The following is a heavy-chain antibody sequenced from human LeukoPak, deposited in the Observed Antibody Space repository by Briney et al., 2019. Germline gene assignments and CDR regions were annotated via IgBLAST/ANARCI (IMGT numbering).Heavy chain of an antibody. CDR3: GGFGYEAAVDL. Sequence: GGSLRISCAASGFMFSTYWMTWVRQARGKGLEWVANIKPDGSETYYVDSVKGRFTISRDNTKNLLYLQMNSLRGEDAAVYYCGGFGYEAAVDLWGQGTLVTVSS. CDR1: GFMFSTYW. D-gene: IGHD6-13*01. V-gene: IGHV3-7*01. J-gene: IGHJ4*02. CDR2: IKPDGSET.